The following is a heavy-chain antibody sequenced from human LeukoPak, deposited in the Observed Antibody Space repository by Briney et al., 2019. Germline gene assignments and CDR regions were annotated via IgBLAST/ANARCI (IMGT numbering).Heavy chain of an antibody. V-gene: IGHV3-21*01. CDR2: ISTSSSYI. CDR3: WVPATAGEADY. J-gene: IGHJ4*02. Sequence: GGSLRLSCTASGFTFSSYSMNWVRQAPGKGLEWVSSISTSSSYIYYADSVKGRFTISRDNAKNTLYLQMNSLRAEDTAVYYCWVPATAGEADYWGQGTLVTVSS. D-gene: IGHD2-2*01. CDR1: GFTFSSYS.